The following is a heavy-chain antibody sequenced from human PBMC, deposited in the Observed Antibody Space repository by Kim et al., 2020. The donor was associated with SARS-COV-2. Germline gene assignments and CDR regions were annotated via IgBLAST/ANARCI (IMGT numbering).Heavy chain of an antibody. Sequence: SETLSLICAVYGGSFSGYYWSWIRQPPGKGLEWIGEINHSGSTNYNPSLKSRVTISVDTSKNQFSLKLSSVTAADTAVYYCARGRTVVYYYYYGMDVWGQRTTVTVSS. CDR3: ARGRTVVYYYYYGMDV. CDR1: GGSFSGYY. D-gene: IGHD2-2*01. J-gene: IGHJ6*01. CDR2: INHSGST. V-gene: IGHV4-34*01.